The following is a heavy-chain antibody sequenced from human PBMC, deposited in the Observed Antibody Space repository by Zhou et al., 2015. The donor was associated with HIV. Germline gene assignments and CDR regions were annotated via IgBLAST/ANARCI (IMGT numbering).Heavy chain of an antibody. CDR3: ARRAQEGDASSGFDY. V-gene: IGHV1-46*01. CDR2: VRPSRGGA. D-gene: IGHD2-21*01. CDR1: GYTFTNYN. J-gene: IGHJ4*02. Sequence: QVQLLQSGAEVKNPGASVRISCKASGYTFTNYNVHWVRQAPGQGLEWVGKVRPSRGGAAYALRLQGRLTMTADTSTNTAYMDLKGLRSEDTAIYYCARRAQEGDASSGFDYWGQGSLVTVSP.